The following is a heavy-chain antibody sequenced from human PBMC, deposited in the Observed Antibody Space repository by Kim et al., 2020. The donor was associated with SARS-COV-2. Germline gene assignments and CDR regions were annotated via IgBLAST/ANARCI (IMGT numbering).Heavy chain of an antibody. CDR2: IGTAGDT. Sequence: GGSLRLSCAASGFTFSSYDMHWVRQATGKGLEWVSAIGTAGDTYYPGSVKGRFTISRENAKNSLYLQMNSLRAGDTAVYYCARGRQWWFGELLSDYYGMDVGGRGTTVTVSS. J-gene: IGHJ6*02. D-gene: IGHD3-10*01. CDR3: ARGRQWWFGELLSDYYGMDV. V-gene: IGHV3-13*01. CDR1: GFTFSSYD.